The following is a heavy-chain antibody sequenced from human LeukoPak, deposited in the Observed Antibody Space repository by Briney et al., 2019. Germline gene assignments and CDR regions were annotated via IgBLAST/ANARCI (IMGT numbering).Heavy chain of an antibody. J-gene: IGHJ4*02. CDR2: ISSSSSYI. V-gene: IGHV3-21*01. Sequence: GGSLRLSCAASGFSFSSYTMNWVRQPPGKGLEWVSSISSSSSYIYYADSVKGRFTISRDNAKNSLYLQMNSLRAEDTAVYYCARDRNYYDYGSFDYWGQGTLVTVSS. CDR1: GFSFSSYT. CDR3: ARDRNYYDYGSFDY. D-gene: IGHD4-17*01.